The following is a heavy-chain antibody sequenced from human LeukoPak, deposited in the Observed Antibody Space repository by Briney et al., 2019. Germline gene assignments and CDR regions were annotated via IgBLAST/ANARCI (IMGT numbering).Heavy chain of an antibody. CDR1: GFTFSTYD. D-gene: IGHD5-12*01. Sequence: QPGGSLRLSCAASGFTFSTYDMHWVRQATGKGLEWVSAIGVATDTYYPGSVKGRFTISRENAKYSLYLQMNSLRAGDTAVYYCARGYVHAFDIWGQGTMVTVSS. V-gene: IGHV3-13*04. J-gene: IGHJ3*02. CDR2: IGVATDT. CDR3: ARGYVHAFDI.